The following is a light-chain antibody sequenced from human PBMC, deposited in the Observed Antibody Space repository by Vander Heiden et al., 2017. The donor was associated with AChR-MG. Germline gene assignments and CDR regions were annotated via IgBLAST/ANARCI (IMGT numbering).Light chain of an antibody. CDR1: SSNIGAGHL. Sequence: QSVLTQPPSVSGAPGQRVTSSCTGNSSNIGAGHLVHWYQQLPVRAPKLLIYANSNRPSGVPDRFSGSKSGTSASLAITGLQAEDEADYYCQSYDNSLSGLVFGGGTRLTVL. J-gene: IGLJ3*02. CDR3: QSYDNSLSGLV. V-gene: IGLV1-40*01. CDR2: ANS.